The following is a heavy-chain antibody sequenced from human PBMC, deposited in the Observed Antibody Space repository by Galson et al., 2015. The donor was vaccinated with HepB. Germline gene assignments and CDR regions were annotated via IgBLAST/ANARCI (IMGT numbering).Heavy chain of an antibody. J-gene: IGHJ4*02. D-gene: IGHD3-22*01. Sequence: SLRLSCAASGFNFGDYYMSWIRQAPGKGPEWVSYISSSGKTSYYADSVKGRFTISRDNTKNSLYVQMDSLRAEDTAVYFCARLKISYFENNGYHFDYWGQGALFTVSS. CDR3: ARLKISYFENNGYHFDY. V-gene: IGHV3-11*01. CDR1: GFNFGDYY. CDR2: ISSSGKTS.